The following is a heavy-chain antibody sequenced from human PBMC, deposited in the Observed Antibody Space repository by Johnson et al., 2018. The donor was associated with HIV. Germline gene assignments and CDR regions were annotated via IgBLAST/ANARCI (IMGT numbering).Heavy chain of an antibody. CDR3: ARETGYSSSWHAFDM. J-gene: IGHJ3*02. CDR2: IRYDGSNK. D-gene: IGHD6-13*01. CDR1: GFTFSSYG. Sequence: QVQLVESGGGVVQPGRSLRLSCAASGFTFSSYGMHWVRQAPGKGLEWVAFIRYDGSNKYYADSVKGRFTISRDNSKNTLYLQMNSLRAEDTAVYYCARETGYSSSWHAFDMWGQGTMVTVSS. V-gene: IGHV3-30*02.